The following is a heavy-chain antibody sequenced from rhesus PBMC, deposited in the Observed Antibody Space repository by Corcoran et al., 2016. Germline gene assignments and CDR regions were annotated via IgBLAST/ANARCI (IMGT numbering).Heavy chain of an antibody. J-gene: IGHJ5-1*01. D-gene: IGHD3-9*01. CDR1: GGSISSNY. V-gene: IGHV4-160*01. Sequence: QVQLQESGPGLVKPSETLSLTCAVSGGSISSNYWSWLRQAPGKGLEWIGRSHGSRARTDYNPSLKSRFTISPDTSKNQFSLRLGSVTAADTAVYYCARLYYEDDYGYYSDTAYNRFDVWGPGVLVTVSS. CDR3: ARLYYEDDYGYYSDTAYNRFDV. CDR2: SHGSRART.